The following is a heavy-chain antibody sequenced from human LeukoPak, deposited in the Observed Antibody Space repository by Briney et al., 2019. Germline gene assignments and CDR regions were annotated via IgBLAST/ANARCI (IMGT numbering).Heavy chain of an antibody. CDR3: ARLAAGTLGYNFDY. J-gene: IGHJ4*02. V-gene: IGHV4-4*07. Sequence: SETLSLTCTVSGGSISSYYWGWIRQPAGKGLEWIGRIYTSGSTNYNPSLKSRVTMSVDTSKNQFSLKLSSVTAADTAVYYCARLAAGTLGYNFDYWGQGTLVTVSS. CDR1: GGSISSYY. CDR2: IYTSGST. D-gene: IGHD6-13*01.